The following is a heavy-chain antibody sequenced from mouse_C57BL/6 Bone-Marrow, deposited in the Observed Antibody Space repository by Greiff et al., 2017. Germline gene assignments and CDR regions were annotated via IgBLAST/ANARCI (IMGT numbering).Heavy chain of an antibody. CDR1: GFTFSSYA. CDR3: TRPPAWFAY. Sequence: DVHLVESGEGLVKPGGSLKLSCAASGFTFSSYAMSWVRQTPEKRLEWVAYISSGGDYIYYADTVKGRFTISRDNARNTLYLQMSSLKSEDTAMYYCTRPPAWFAYWGQGTLVTVSA. J-gene: IGHJ3*01. V-gene: IGHV5-9-1*02. CDR2: ISSGGDYI.